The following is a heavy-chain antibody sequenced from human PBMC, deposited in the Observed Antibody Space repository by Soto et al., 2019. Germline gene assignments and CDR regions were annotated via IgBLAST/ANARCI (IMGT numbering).Heavy chain of an antibody. J-gene: IGHJ5*02. V-gene: IGHV3-48*03. CDR1: GFTFNSHE. CDR2: ISSSGGSI. Sequence: EVQLVESGGGLVQPGGSLRLSCAGSGFTFNSHEMTWVRQAPGKGLEWISSISSSGGSIYYAAPVKGRFTVSRDNAKNSLYLQMNSLRAENTAVYYCARSWGLYCSSSRCYSPWFDPWGRGTLLTVSS. CDR3: ARSWGLYCSSSRCYSPWFDP. D-gene: IGHD2-2*02.